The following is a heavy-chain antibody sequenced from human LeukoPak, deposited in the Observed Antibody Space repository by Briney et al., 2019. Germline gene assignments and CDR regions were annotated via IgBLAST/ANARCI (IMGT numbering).Heavy chain of an antibody. CDR2: INWNGGST. CDR3: ARVIRSGHYYFDS. V-gene: IGHV3-20*01. Sequence: PGGSLRLSCAASGFTFDDYGMSWVRQAPGKGLEWVSGINWNGGSTGYADSVKGRFTISRDNAKSSLYLQMNSLRAEDTALYHCARVIRSGHYYFDSWGQGTRVTVSS. J-gene: IGHJ4*02. CDR1: GFTFDDYG. D-gene: IGHD3-10*01.